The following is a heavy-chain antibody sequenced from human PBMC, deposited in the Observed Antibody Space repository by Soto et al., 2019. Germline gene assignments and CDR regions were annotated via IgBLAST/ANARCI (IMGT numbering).Heavy chain of an antibody. V-gene: IGHV1-2*02. J-gene: IGHJ5*02. CDR2: INPNTGGT. D-gene: IGHD2-2*01. Sequence: ASVKVSCKASGYTFTGYYMHWVRQAPGQGLELMGWINPNTGGTNYAQKFQGRVTMTRDTSINTVYMELTGLRSDDTAVYYCARDEGFCKSTTCPGWLDPWGQGALVTVYS. CDR1: GYTFTGYY. CDR3: ARDEGFCKSTTCPGWLDP.